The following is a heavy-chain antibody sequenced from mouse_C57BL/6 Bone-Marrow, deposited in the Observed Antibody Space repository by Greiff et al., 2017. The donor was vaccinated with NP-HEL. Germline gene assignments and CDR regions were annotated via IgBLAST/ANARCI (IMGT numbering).Heavy chain of an antibody. J-gene: IGHJ3*01. CDR2: IYPRSGNT. D-gene: IGHD1-1*01. Sequence: QVQLQQSGAELARPGASVKLSCKASGYTFTSYGISWVKQRTRQGLEWIGEIYPRSGNTYYNEKFKGKATLTADKSSSTAYMELRSLTSEDSAVYFCASVTTVVAHWGQGTLVTVSA. V-gene: IGHV1-81*01. CDR1: GYTFTSYG. CDR3: ASVTTVVAH.